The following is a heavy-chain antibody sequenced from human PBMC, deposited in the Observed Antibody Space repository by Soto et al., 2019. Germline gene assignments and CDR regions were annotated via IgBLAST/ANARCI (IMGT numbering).Heavy chain of an antibody. CDR2: ISSTVGST. CDR1: TFTFSTYA. CDR3: ANDELGRGIATH. V-gene: IGHV3-23*01. Sequence: EVQLLESGGGLVQPGGSLRLSCADSTFTFSTYAINWVRQAPGKGLEWVSGISSTVGSTYYADSVKGRFSISRDNSKNTVYLQMNSLRGEDTAIYYVANDELGRGIATHWGQGTLVTVSS. D-gene: IGHD6-13*01. J-gene: IGHJ4*02.